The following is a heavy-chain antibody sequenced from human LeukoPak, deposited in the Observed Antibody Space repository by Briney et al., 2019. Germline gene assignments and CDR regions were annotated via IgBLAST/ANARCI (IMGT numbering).Heavy chain of an antibody. J-gene: IGHJ3*02. CDR1: GFTFSSYW. V-gene: IGHV3-7*04. CDR3: AGVLRYFDWLPYAFDI. CDR2: IKQDGSEK. D-gene: IGHD3-9*01. Sequence: GGSLRLSCAASGFTFSSYWMSWVRQAPGKGLEWVANIKQDGSEKYYVDSVKGRFTISRDNAKNSLYLQMNSLRAEDTAVYYCAGVLRYFDWLPYAFDIWGQGTMVTVSS.